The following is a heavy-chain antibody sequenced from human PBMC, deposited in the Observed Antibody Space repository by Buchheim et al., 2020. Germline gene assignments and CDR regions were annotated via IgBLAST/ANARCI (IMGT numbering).Heavy chain of an antibody. CDR3: ARSKGSTAADYYYGMDV. Sequence: QVQLVESGGGVVQPGRSLRLSCAASGFTFSSYAMHWVRQAPGKGLEWVAVISYDGSNKYYADSVKGRFTISRDNSKNTLYLQMNSLRAEDTAVYYCARSKGSTAADYYYGMDVWGQGTT. CDR1: GFTFSSYA. CDR2: ISYDGSNK. V-gene: IGHV3-30*04. D-gene: IGHD2-15*01. J-gene: IGHJ6*02.